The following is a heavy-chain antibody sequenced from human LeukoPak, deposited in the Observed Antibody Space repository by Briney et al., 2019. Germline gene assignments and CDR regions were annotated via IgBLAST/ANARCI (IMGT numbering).Heavy chain of an antibody. Sequence: PSETLSLTCTVSGGSISSYYWSWIRQPPGKGLEWIGYIYYSGSTNYNPSLKSRVTISVDTSKNQFSLKLSSVTAADTAVYYCARLDYYFDYWGQGTLVTVSS. J-gene: IGHJ4*02. CDR3: ARLDYYFDY. V-gene: IGHV4-59*08. CDR2: IYYSGST. CDR1: GGSISSYY.